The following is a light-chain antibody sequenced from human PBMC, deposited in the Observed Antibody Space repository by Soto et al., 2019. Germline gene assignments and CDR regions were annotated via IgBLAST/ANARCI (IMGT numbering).Light chain of an antibody. Sequence: DIQMTQSPSSLSASVGDRVTITCRASQSISNYVNWYQQKPGKAPKFLIYAASSLQSGVPSRFSGSGSGTDFTLTISSLQPEDCATDYCQQSYSTPRTFGQGTKVKI. J-gene: IGKJ1*01. V-gene: IGKV1-39*01. CDR1: QSISNY. CDR2: AAS. CDR3: QQSYSTPRT.